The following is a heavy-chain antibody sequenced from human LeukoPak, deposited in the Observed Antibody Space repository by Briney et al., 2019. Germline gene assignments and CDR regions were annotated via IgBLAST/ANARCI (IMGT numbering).Heavy chain of an antibody. D-gene: IGHD6-13*01. V-gene: IGHV6-1*01. J-gene: IGHJ3*02. CDR1: GDSVSSNSAA. CDR3: ARAGYSSSWYRVAFDI. Sequence: SQTLSLTCAISGDSVSSNSAAWNWIRQSPSRGLEWLGRTYYRSKWYNDYAVSVKSRITINPDTSKNQFSLQLNSVTPEDTAVYYCARAGYSSSWYRVAFDIWGQGTMVTVSS. CDR2: TYYRSKWYN.